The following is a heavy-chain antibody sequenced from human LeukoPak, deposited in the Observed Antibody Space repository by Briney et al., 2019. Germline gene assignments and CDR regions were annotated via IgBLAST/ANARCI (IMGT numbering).Heavy chain of an antibody. Sequence: SETLSLTCTVSGGSISTYYWSWIRQPPGKGLEWIGYIYHSGSTYYNPSLKSRVTISVDRSKNQFSLKLSSVTAADTAVYYCARVSWGYYFDYWGQGTLVTVSS. V-gene: IGHV4-59*12. CDR1: GGSISTYY. CDR2: IYHSGST. J-gene: IGHJ4*02. CDR3: ARVSWGYYFDY. D-gene: IGHD3-16*01.